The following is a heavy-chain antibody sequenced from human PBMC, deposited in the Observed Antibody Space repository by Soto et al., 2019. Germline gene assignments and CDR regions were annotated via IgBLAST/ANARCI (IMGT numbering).Heavy chain of an antibody. J-gene: IGHJ6*02. D-gene: IGHD3-10*01. Sequence: QVQLQESGPGLVKPSQTLSLTCAVSGGSISSGGYYWSWIRQHPGKGLEWIEYIYYIGSTYYNPSLKSRVTISVDTSKNQFSLKLSSVTAADTAVYYCARELRFGDYYGMDVWGQGTTVTVSS. CDR2: IYYIGST. V-gene: IGHV4-31*11. CDR1: GGSISSGGYY. CDR3: ARELRFGDYYGMDV.